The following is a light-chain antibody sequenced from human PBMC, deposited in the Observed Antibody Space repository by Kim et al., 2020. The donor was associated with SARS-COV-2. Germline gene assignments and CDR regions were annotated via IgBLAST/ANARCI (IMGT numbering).Light chain of an antibody. Sequence: PGRRAALSCVPSQSVDTCYVCEYPPRHGQAPKHLIYGSSSRATGIPDRFSGSVSGTDLTLTISRLEPEDFAVYYRQKYDNSPSWTFGQRTKVEIK. CDR2: GSS. J-gene: IGKJ1*01. V-gene: IGKV3-20*01. CDR3: QKYDNSPSWT. CDR1: QSVDTCY.